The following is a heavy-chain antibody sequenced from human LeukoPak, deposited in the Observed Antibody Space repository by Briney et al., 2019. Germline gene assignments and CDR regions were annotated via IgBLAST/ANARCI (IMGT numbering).Heavy chain of an antibody. CDR1: GFTLSSYW. D-gene: IGHD2-15*01. CDR2: IHSDGRTA. V-gene: IGHV3-74*01. CDR3: ATWGYCDSGTCDPG. J-gene: IGHJ4*02. Sequence: PGGSLRLSRAASGFTLSSYWMEWVRQAPGKGLVWVSRIHSDGRTASYAESVKGRFTISRDSAKNTLYLQMDSLRAEDTAVYYCATWGYCDSGTCDPGWGQGALVTVSS.